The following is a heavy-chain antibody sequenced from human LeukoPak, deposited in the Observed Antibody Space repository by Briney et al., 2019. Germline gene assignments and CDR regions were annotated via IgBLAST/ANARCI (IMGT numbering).Heavy chain of an antibody. V-gene: IGHV3-48*03. D-gene: IGHD4-17*01. J-gene: IGHJ4*02. CDR1: GFTFSSYE. CDR2: ISSNGSTI. CDR3: ARVDRSDYGDYVGIDY. Sequence: QPGGSLRLSCAASGFTFSSYEMNWVRQAPGKGLEWVSYISSNGSTIYHADSVKGRITISRDNAKNSLYLQMNSLRAEDTAVYYCARVDRSDYGDYVGIDYWGQGTLVTVSS.